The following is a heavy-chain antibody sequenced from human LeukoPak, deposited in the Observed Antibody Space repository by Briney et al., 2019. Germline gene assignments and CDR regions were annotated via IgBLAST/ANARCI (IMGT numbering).Heavy chain of an antibody. Sequence: GGSLRLSCAASGFTFSSYWMNWARQAPGKGLEWVASINHNGNVNYYVDSVKGRFTISRDNAKNSLYLHMNSLRAEDTALYYCVSFAPYDAFDIWGQGTMVTVSS. CDR1: GFTFSSYW. V-gene: IGHV3-7*03. J-gene: IGHJ3*02. CDR2: INHNGNVN. CDR3: VSFAPYDAFDI.